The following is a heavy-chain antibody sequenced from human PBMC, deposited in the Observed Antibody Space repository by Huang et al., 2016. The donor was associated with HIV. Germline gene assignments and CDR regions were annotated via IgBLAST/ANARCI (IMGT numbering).Heavy chain of an antibody. CDR1: GYTFTSYG. CDR2: ISATSGDT. CDR3: ARDPKYHRIGYYRQRRGIDI. V-gene: IGHV1-18*01. Sequence: QIQLMQSGPELKQPGASVKVSCKASGYTFTSYGITWVRQAPGQGPEWMGWISATSGDTEYAQKCQGRVTLTTDTSTNIADMELRSLRSDDTAKYYCARDPKYHRIGYYRQRRGIDIWGQGTMVSVSS. J-gene: IGHJ3*02. D-gene: IGHD3-22*01.